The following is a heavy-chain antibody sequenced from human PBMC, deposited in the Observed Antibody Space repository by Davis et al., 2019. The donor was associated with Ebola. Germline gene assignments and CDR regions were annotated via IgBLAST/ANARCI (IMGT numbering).Heavy chain of an antibody. CDR2: ISSSSSYI. D-gene: IGHD3-3*01. CDR3: ARDVTIFGVVIIPGAFDI. V-gene: IGHV3-11*06. CDR1: GFTFSDYY. J-gene: IGHJ3*02. Sequence: GESLKISCAASGFTFSDYYMSWIRQAPGKGLEWVSSISSSSSYIYYADSVKGRFTISRDNAKNSLYLQMNSLRAEDTAVYYCARDVTIFGVVIIPGAFDIWGQGTMVTVSS.